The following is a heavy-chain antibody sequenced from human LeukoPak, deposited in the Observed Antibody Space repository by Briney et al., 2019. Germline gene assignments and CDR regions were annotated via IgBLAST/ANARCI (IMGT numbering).Heavy chain of an antibody. J-gene: IGHJ4*02. D-gene: IGHD3-10*01. V-gene: IGHV3-30*02. Sequence: GGSLRPSCTVSGFTVSSNSMSWVRQTPGKGLEWVAFIRYDGSNKYYADSVKGRFTISRDNSKNTLYLQMNSLRAEDTAVYYCAKDLYAMVRGVMFYWGQGTLVTVSS. CDR1: GFTVSSNS. CDR3: AKDLYAMVRGVMFY. CDR2: IRYDGSNK.